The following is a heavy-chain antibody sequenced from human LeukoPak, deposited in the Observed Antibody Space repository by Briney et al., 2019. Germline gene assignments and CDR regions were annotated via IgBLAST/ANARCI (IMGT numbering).Heavy chain of an antibody. V-gene: IGHV4-39*01. CDR1: GASIDSSRYY. Sequence: PSETLSLTCTVSGASIDSSRYYWGWIRQPPGKGPEWIASIFYSGNSYNNPSLKSRVTMSVDTSKNQFSLKLTSVTAADTAVYYCATLAVWRDWYFDLWGRGTLVAVSS. J-gene: IGHJ2*01. CDR3: ATLAVWRDWYFDL. D-gene: IGHD2-21*01. CDR2: IFYSGNS.